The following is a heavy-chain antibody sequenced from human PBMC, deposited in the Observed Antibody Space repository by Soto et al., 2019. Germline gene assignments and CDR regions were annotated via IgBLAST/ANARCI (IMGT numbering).Heavy chain of an antibody. D-gene: IGHD5-18*01. CDR1: GFTVSSNY. CDR2: IYSGGST. J-gene: IGHJ6*02. Sequence: PGGSLRLSCAASGFTVSSNYMSWVRQAPGKGLEWVSVIYSGGSTYYADSVKGRFTISRDNSKNTLYLQMNSLRAEDTAVYYCARVGDTYYYYGMDVWGQGTTVTVSS. CDR3: ARVGDTYYYYGMDV. V-gene: IGHV3-53*01.